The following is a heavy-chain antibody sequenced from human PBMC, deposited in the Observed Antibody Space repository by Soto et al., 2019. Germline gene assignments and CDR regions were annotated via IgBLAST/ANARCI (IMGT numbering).Heavy chain of an antibody. CDR1: GFTFSSYD. CDR2: ISYYGSNI. Sequence: QVQLVESGGGVVQPGKSLRLSCAASGFTFSSYDMHWVRQAPGKGLEWVAVISYYGSNIYYADSVKGRFTISRDNSKNTVYLPINRLRAEDTAVYFCEKLVEKSVDYYWGQGTLVTVSS. V-gene: IGHV3-30*18. CDR3: EKLVEKSVDYY. J-gene: IGHJ4*02. D-gene: IGHD5-12*01.